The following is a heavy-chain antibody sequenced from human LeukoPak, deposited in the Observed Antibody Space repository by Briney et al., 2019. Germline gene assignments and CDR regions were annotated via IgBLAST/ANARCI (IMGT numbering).Heavy chain of an antibody. D-gene: IGHD2-2*01. CDR2: IGTAGNYI. CDR1: GFTFSDYT. CDR3: TANLVCASASCL. V-gene: IGHV3-21*01. J-gene: IGHJ4*02. Sequence: GGSLRLSCAASGFTFSDYTMNWVRQAPGKGLEWLSSIGTAGNYIFYADSVQGRFTISRDNAHDSLYLEMKSLRVEDTATYYCTANLVCASASCLWGQGTLVTVSS.